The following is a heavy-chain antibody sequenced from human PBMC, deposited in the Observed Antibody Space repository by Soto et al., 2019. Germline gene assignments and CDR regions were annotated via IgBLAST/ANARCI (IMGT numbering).Heavy chain of an antibody. CDR3: ARLNTGNGMDV. CDR2: ISSSSSYI. CDR1: GSTFSSYS. J-gene: IGHJ6*02. V-gene: IGHV3-21*01. Sequence: SLRLSCAASGSTFSSYSMNWVRQAPGKGLEWVSSISSSSSYIYYADSVKGRFTISRDNAKNSLYLQMNSLRAEDTAVYYCARLNTGNGMDVWGQGTTVTVSS.